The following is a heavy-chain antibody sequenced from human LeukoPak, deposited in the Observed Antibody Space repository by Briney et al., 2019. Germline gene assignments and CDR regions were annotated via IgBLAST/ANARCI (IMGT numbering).Heavy chain of an antibody. Sequence: GGSLRLSCAASGFTFSSYSMNWVRQAPGKGPEWVSSISSSSSYIYYADSMKGRFTISRDNAKNSLYLQMSSLRAEDTAVYYCARDSKGGQGSSWYYFDYWGQGTLVTVSS. D-gene: IGHD6-13*01. J-gene: IGHJ4*02. CDR3: ARDSKGGQGSSWYYFDY. V-gene: IGHV3-21*01. CDR1: GFTFSSYS. CDR2: ISSSSSYI.